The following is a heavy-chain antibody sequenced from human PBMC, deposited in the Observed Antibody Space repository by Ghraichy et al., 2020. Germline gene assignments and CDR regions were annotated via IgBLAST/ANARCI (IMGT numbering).Heavy chain of an antibody. CDR1: GFTFSSYA. CDR3: ASAYGDYAVGAFDI. CDR2: ISYDGSNK. D-gene: IGHD4-17*01. V-gene: IGHV3-30-3*01. J-gene: IGHJ3*02. Sequence: GGSLRLSCAASGFTFSSYAMHWVRQAPGKGLEWVAVISYDGSNKYYADSVKGRFTISRDNSKNTLYLQMNSLRAEDTAVYYCASAYGDYAVGAFDIWGQGTMVTVSS.